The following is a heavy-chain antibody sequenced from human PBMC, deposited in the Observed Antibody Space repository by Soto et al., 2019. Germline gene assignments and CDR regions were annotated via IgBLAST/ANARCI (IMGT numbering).Heavy chain of an antibody. D-gene: IGHD3-16*01. Sequence: EVQLVESGGGLLQPGGSLRLSCVAPGFTFSSSTYGMDWVRQAPGKGLEWVLYISSSSITIYYADSVQGRFTISGDNAKSSLYIQMNSLRAEDTPGYCCERDTPARGGGAFYIWGKGTMFTVSS. CDR3: ERDTPARGGGAFYI. V-gene: IGHV3-48*01. J-gene: IGHJ3*02. CDR2: ISSSSITI. CDR1: GFTFSSSTYG.